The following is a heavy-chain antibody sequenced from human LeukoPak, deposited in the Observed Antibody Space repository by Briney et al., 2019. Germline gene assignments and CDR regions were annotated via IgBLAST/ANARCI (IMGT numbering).Heavy chain of an antibody. CDR3: ARSSWDY. Sequence: ASVKVSCTASGYTFTGCAMHWVRQAPGQELEWMGWINTNTGNPTYAQGFTGRFVFSLDTSISTAYLQISSLKAEDTAVYYCARSSWDYWGQGTLVTVSS. V-gene: IGHV7-4-1*02. CDR1: GYTFTGCA. J-gene: IGHJ4*02. CDR2: INTNTGNP.